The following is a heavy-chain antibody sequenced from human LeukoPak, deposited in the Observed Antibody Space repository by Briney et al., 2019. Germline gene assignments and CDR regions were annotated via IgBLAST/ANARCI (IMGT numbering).Heavy chain of an antibody. CDR2: AYHSGKT. D-gene: IGHD3-16*02. V-gene: IGHV4-34*01. J-gene: IGHJ3*01. CDR3: ARRHRRGTYLNNSFGL. CDR1: DRSFSSYY. Sequence: SETLSLSCSVDDRSFSSYYWSWVRQSPDKGLEWLGDAYHSGKTSYNPSLRSRVTISLDSSRTQFSLRLTSVTAADTAIYFCARRHRRGTYLNNSFGLWGPGTMVTVSS.